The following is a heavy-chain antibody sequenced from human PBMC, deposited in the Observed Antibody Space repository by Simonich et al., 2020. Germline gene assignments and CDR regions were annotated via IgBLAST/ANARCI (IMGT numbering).Heavy chain of an antibody. CDR2: LSSSSSYI. J-gene: IGHJ4*02. V-gene: IGHV3-21*01. D-gene: IGHD1-1*01. CDR1: GFTFSSYS. Sequence: EVQLVESGGGLVKPGGSLRLSCAASGFTFSSYSMNWVRQAQGKGLEWVSSLSSSSSYIYYADSVKGRFTISRDNAKNSLYLQMNSLRAEDTAVYYCARANERDYWGQGTLVTVSS. CDR3: ARANERDY.